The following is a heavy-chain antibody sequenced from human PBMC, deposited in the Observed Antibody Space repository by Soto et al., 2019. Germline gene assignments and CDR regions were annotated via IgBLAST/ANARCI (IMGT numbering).Heavy chain of an antibody. CDR3: ARGRIRLWPPEFDY. CDR2: IGTAGDT. V-gene: IGHV3-13*04. CDR1: GFTFSSYD. D-gene: IGHD5-18*01. Sequence: PGGSLRLSCAASGFTFSSYDMHWVRQATGKGLEWVSAIGTAGDTYYPGSVKGRFTISRENAKNSLYLQMNSLRAGDTAVYYCARGRIRLWPPEFDYWGQGTLVTVSS. J-gene: IGHJ4*02.